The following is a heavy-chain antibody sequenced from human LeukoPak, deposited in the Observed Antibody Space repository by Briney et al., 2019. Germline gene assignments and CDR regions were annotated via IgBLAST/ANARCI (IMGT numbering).Heavy chain of an antibody. J-gene: IGHJ4*02. V-gene: IGHV4-4*02. CDR1: GGSISSGNW. D-gene: IGHD2-15*01. CDR3: ARQTPPLYCSGGSCYSGVLDY. CDR2: IYHSGST. Sequence: SETLSLTCTVSGGSISSGNWWSWVRQPPGKGLEWIGEIYHSGSTNYNPSLKSRVTISVDKSKNQFSLKLSSVTGADTAVYYCARQTPPLYCSGGSCYSGVLDYWGQGTLVTVSS.